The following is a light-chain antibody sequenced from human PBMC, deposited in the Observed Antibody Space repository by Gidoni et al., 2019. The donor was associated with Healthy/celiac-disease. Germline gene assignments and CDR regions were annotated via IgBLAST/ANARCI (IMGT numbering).Light chain of an antibody. CDR2: AAS. CDR3: QQSYSTLVT. J-gene: IGKJ3*01. CDR1: QSISSY. V-gene: IGKV1-39*01. Sequence: DIQMTRSPSSLSASVGDRVTITCRASQSISSYLNWYQQKPGKAPKLLIYAASSLQSGVPSRFSGSGSGTDFTLTISSLQPEDFATYYCQQSYSTLVTFXPXTKVDIK.